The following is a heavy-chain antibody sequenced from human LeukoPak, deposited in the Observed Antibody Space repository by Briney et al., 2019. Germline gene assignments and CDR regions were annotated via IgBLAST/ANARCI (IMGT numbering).Heavy chain of an antibody. D-gene: IGHD3-3*01. V-gene: IGHV4-30-2*01. J-gene: IGHJ4*02. Sequence: SETLSLTCAVSGGSISSGGYSWSWIRQPPGKGLEWIGYIYHSGSTYYNPSLKSRVTIPVDRSKNQFSLKLSSVTAADTAVYYCARAWYYDFWSDKYYFDYWGQGTLVTVSS. CDR3: ARAWYYDFWSDKYYFDY. CDR2: IYHSGST. CDR1: GGSISSGGYS.